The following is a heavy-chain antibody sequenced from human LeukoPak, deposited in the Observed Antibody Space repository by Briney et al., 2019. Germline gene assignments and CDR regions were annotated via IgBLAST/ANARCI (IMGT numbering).Heavy chain of an antibody. CDR3: ARDGRGPYYGMDV. J-gene: IGHJ6*02. D-gene: IGHD1-26*01. CDR1: GFTFSSYG. V-gene: IGHV3-33*01. Sequence: PGGSLRLSCAASGFTFSSYGMHWVRQAPGKGLEWVAVIWYDESNKYYADSVKGRFTISRDNSKNTLYLQMNSLRAEDTAVYYCARDGRGPYYGMDVWGQGTTVTVSS. CDR2: IWYDESNK.